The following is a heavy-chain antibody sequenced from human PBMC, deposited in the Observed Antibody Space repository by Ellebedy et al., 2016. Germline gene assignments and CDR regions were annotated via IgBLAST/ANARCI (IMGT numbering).Heavy chain of an antibody. CDR2: IRSKAYGGTT. V-gene: IGHV3-49*03. J-gene: IGHJ4*02. CDR1: GFTFGDYA. CDR3: TRAGYSSSWYSDY. D-gene: IGHD6-13*01. Sequence: GGSLRLSCTASGFTFGDYAMSWFRQAPGKGLEWVGFIRSKAYGGTTEYAASVKGRFTISRDDSKSIAYLQMNSLKTEDTAVYYCTRAGYSSSWYSDYWGQGTLVTVSS.